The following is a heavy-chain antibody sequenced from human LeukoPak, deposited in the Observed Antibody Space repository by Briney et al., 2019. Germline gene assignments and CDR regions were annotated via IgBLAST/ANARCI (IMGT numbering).Heavy chain of an antibody. J-gene: IGHJ5*02. CDR3: ARARGWDSSGWYISRPNWFDP. CDR2: INHSGST. Sequence: SETLSLTCAVYGGSFSGYYWGWIRQPPGKGLEWVGEINHSGSTNYNPSLKRRVTISVDTSKNKFSLKLSSVTAADTAVYYCARARGWDSSGWYISRPNWFDPWGQGTLVTVSS. CDR1: GGSFSGYY. D-gene: IGHD6-19*01. V-gene: IGHV4-34*01.